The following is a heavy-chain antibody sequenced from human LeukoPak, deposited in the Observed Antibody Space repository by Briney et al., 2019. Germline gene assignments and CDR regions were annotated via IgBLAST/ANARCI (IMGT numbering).Heavy chain of an antibody. Sequence: GGSLRLSCAASGFTFSFYAMSWVRQAPGKGLEWVSAISSSGDNTYYADSVKGRFTISRDNSKNTLYLQMNSLRAEDTAVYYCAKAVGSSGYFSRDAFDIWGQGTMVTVSS. V-gene: IGHV3-23*01. CDR3: AKAVGSSGYFSRDAFDI. J-gene: IGHJ3*02. D-gene: IGHD3-22*01. CDR2: ISSSGDNT. CDR1: GFTFSFYA.